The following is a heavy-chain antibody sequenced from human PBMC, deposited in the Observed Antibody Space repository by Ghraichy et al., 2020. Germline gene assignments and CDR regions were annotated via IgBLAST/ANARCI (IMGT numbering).Heavy chain of an antibody. J-gene: IGHJ4*02. V-gene: IGHV3-72*01. CDR1: GFTFSDHY. Sequence: GGSLRLSCAASGFTFSDHYMDWVRQTPGKGLEWVGRSRNKARSYTTEYAASVKDRFTISRDDSKNSLYLQMNSLKTEDTAVYYCARSRSSSGWYPVDYWGQGTLVTVSS. CDR3: ARSRSSSGWYPVDY. D-gene: IGHD6-19*01. CDR2: SRNKARSYTT.